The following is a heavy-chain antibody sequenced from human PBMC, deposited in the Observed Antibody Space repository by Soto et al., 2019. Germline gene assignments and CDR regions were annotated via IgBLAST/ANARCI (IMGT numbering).Heavy chain of an antibody. J-gene: IGHJ6*02. D-gene: IGHD3-16*01. V-gene: IGHV3-74*01. Sequence: EVQLVESGGGSVQPGGSLRLSCAASGFTFTSYWIHWVRQAPGKGLVWVSRINSDGSTTNYADSVKGRFTVSRDNAKNTVYLEVNSLRAEDTAVYCCARGLRGGYGMDVWGQGTTVTVSS. CDR1: GFTFTSYW. CDR2: INSDGSTT. CDR3: ARGLRGGYGMDV.